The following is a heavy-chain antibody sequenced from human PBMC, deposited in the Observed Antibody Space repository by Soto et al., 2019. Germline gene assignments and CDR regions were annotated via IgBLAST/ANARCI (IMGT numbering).Heavy chain of an antibody. D-gene: IGHD3-22*01. CDR2: ISNDGSNR. Sequence: QVLLVESGGGVVQPGRSLRLSCAASGFTFKTYGMHWVRQAPGKGLEWVAFISNDGSNRKYADSVKGLYTISRDNSKNTLFLQINSLRPEDTAVYYCARPRFYDTPKYFFDYWGQGTLVTVSS. CDR3: ARPRFYDTPKYFFDY. J-gene: IGHJ4*02. CDR1: GFTFKTYG. V-gene: IGHV3-30*03.